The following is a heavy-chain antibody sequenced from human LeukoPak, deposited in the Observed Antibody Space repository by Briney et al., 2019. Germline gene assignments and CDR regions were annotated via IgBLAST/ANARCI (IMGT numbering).Heavy chain of an antibody. D-gene: IGHD2-2*01. CDR3: ARVIVVVPAAVDQVDY. Sequence: SETLSLTCTVSGGSISSGDYYWSWIRQPPGKGLEWIGYIYYSGSTYYNPSLKSRVTISVDTSKNQFSLKLSSVTAADTAVYYCARVIVVVPAAVDQVDYWGQGTLVTVSS. J-gene: IGHJ4*02. CDR2: IYYSGST. V-gene: IGHV4-30-4*08. CDR1: GGSISSGDYY.